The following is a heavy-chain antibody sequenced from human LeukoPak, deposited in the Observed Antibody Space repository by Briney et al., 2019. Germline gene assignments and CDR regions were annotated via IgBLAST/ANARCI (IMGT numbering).Heavy chain of an antibody. V-gene: IGHV3-21*01. CDR1: GFTFSSYS. J-gene: IGHJ4*02. CDR2: INPSSNYI. CDR3: ARVPGDY. Sequence: GGSLRLSCAASGFTFSSYSMNWVRQAPGKGLEWVSSINPSSNYIYYADSLKGRFTISRDNAKNSLYLQMNSLRAEDTAVYYCARVPGDYWGQGTLVTVSS. D-gene: IGHD7-27*01.